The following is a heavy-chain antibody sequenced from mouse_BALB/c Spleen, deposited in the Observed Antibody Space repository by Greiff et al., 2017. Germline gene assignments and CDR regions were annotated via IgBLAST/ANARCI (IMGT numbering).Heavy chain of an antibody. CDR3: ARRYYGSSLDY. D-gene: IGHD1-1*01. CDR2: IDPANGNT. CDR1: GFNIKDTY. V-gene: IGHV14-3*02. J-gene: IGHJ2*01. Sequence: EVQVVESGAELVKPGASVKLSCTASGFNIKDTYMHWVKQRPEQGLEWIGRIDPANGNTKYDPKFQGKATITADTSSNTAYLQLSSLTSEDTAVYYCARRYYGSSLDYWGQGTTLTVSA.